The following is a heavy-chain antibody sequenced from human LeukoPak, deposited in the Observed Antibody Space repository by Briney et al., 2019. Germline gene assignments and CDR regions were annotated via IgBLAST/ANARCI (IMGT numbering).Heavy chain of an antibody. J-gene: IGHJ6*03. CDR3: ARFPGGAEYRHYYYMDV. V-gene: IGHV4-34*01. D-gene: IGHD1-14*01. CDR1: GGSFSGHY. CDR2: IHHSGST. Sequence: SETLSLTCAVYGGSFSGHYWSWIRQPPGKGLEWIGEIHHSGSTNYNPSLKSRVTISVDTSKNQFSLKLTSVTAADTAVYYCARFPGGAEYRHYYYMDVWGTGTTVTVSS.